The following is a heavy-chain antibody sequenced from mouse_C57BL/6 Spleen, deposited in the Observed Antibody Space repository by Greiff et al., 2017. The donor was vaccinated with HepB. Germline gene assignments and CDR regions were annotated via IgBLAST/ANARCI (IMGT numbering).Heavy chain of an antibody. CDR2: IDPETGGT. V-gene: IGHV1-15*01. CDR3: TRKFTVVEWYYFDY. J-gene: IGHJ2*01. D-gene: IGHD1-1*01. Sequence: QVQLQQSGAELVRPGASVTLSCKASGYTFTDYEMHWVKQTPVHGLEWIGAIDPETGGTAYNQKFKGKAILTADKSSSTAYMELSSLTSEDSAVYYCTRKFTVVEWYYFDYWGQGTTLTVSS. CDR1: GYTFTDYE.